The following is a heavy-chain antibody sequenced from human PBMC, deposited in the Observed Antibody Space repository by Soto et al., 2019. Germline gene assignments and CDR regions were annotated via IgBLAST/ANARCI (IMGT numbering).Heavy chain of an antibody. Sequence: GGSLRLSCAVSGFIFSSYALQWVRQAPGKGLEWVAAISHDGSIEYYADSVKGRFTTSRDNSKNTLYLQLSGLRAEDAAVYYCARDRSRVRLGELSLSYFDYWGQGTLVTVSS. D-gene: IGHD3-16*02. CDR2: ISHDGSIE. CDR3: ARDRSRVRLGELSLSYFDY. J-gene: IGHJ4*02. V-gene: IGHV3-30*04. CDR1: GFIFSSYA.